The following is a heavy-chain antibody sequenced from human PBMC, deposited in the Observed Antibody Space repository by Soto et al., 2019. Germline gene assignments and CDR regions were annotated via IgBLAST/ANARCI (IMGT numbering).Heavy chain of an antibody. CDR3: TTAPYYDFWSGYKPLDY. CDR2: IKSKTDGGTT. D-gene: IGHD3-3*01. CDR1: GFTFSNAW. J-gene: IGHJ4*02. V-gene: IGHV3-15*01. Sequence: PGGSLRLSCASSGFTFSNAWMSWVRQAPGKGLEWVGRIKSKTDGGTTDYAAPVKGRFTISRDDSKNTLYLQMNSLKTEDTAVYYCTTAPYYDFWSGYKPLDYWGQGTLVTVSS.